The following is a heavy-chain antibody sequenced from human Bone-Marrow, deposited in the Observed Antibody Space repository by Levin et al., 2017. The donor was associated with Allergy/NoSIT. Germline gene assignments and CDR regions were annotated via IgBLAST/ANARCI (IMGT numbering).Heavy chain of an antibody. J-gene: IGHJ6*03. V-gene: IGHV3-49*04. Sequence: GGSLRLSCTASGFTFGDYAMSWVRQAPGKGLEWVGFIRSKAYGGTTEYAASVKGRFTISRDDSKSIAYLQMNSLKTEDTAVYYCTRDRESPVTTIREDYMDVWGKGTTVTVSS. CDR1: GFTFGDYA. CDR2: IRSKAYGGTT. D-gene: IGHD5-12*01. CDR3: TRDRESPVTTIREDYMDV.